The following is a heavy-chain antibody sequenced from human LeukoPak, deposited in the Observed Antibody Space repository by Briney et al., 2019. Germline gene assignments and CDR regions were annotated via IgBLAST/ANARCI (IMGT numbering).Heavy chain of an antibody. CDR3: ARWDGVGATTYAFDI. Sequence: GSSVKVSCKASGGTFSSYAISWVRQAPGQGLEWMGGIIPIFGIANYAQKFQGRVTITADKSTSTAYMELSSLRSEDTAVYYCARWDGVGATTYAFDIWGQGTMVTASS. CDR2: IIPIFGIA. D-gene: IGHD1-26*01. V-gene: IGHV1-69*10. J-gene: IGHJ3*02. CDR1: GGTFSSYA.